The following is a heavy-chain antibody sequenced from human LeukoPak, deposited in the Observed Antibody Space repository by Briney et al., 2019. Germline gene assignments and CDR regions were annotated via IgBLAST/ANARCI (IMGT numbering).Heavy chain of an antibody. Sequence: SETLSLTCAVYGGSFSGYYWSWIRQPPGKGLEWIGEINHSGSTNYNPSLKSRVTISVDTSKNQFSLKLSSVTAADTAVHYCARQRTIAVANLFDYWGQGTLVTVSS. CDR2: INHSGST. D-gene: IGHD6-19*01. V-gene: IGHV4-34*01. CDR3: ARQRTIAVANLFDY. J-gene: IGHJ4*02. CDR1: GGSFSGYY.